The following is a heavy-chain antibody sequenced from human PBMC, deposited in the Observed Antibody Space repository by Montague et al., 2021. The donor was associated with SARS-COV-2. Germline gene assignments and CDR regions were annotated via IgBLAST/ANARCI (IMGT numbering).Heavy chain of an antibody. CDR1: GFTFSSYA. D-gene: IGHD4-17*01. Sequence: SLRLSCAASGFTFSSYAMHWVRQAPGKGLEWVAVISYDGSNKYYADSVKGRFTKNTLYLQMNSLRTEDTAVYYCASELADYGDFDYWGQGTLVTVSS. V-gene: IGHV3-30-3*01. CDR3: ASELADYGDFDY. J-gene: IGHJ4*02. CDR2: ISYDGSNK.